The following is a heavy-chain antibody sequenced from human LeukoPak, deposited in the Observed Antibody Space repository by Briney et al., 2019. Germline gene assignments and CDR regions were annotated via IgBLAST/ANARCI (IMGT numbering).Heavy chain of an antibody. V-gene: IGHV3-7*05. D-gene: IGHD5-12*01. J-gene: IGHJ4*02. CDR2: IKQDGSEK. CDR3: ASTGLEARYSYFDN. CDR1: GFTFSRYW. Sequence: GGSLRLSCAASGFTFSRYWMTWVRQTPGKGLEWVANIKQDGSEKYYVDSVKGRFTISRDNAKNSLYLQMNSLRAEDTAVYYCASTGLEARYSYFDNWGQGTPATVSS.